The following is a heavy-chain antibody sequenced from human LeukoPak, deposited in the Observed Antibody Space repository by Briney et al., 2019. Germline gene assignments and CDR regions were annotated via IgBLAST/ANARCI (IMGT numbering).Heavy chain of an antibody. J-gene: IGHJ4*02. CDR1: GYTFTSYG. D-gene: IGHD1-1*01. V-gene: IGHV1-18*01. Sequence: ASVKVSCKASGYTFTSYGISWVRQAPGQGLEWMGWISAYNGNTNYAQKFQGRVTMTRDTSISAAYMELSRLRFDDTAVYYCARVFLATTGTLGFDYWGQGTLVTVSS. CDR3: ARVFLATTGTLGFDY. CDR2: ISAYNGNT.